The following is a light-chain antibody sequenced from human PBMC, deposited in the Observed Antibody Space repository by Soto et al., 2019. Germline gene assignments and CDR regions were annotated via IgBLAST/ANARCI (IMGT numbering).Light chain of an antibody. CDR2: EVS. Sequence: QSVLTQPASVSGSPGQSITISCTGTSSDVGGYNYVSWYQQHPGKAPKLMIYEVSNRPSGVSNRFSGSKSGNTASLTISGLQAEDEADYYCRSYTSSSPPYVCGTGTKVTVL. CDR1: SSDVGGYNY. V-gene: IGLV2-14*01. J-gene: IGLJ1*01. CDR3: RSYTSSSPPYV.